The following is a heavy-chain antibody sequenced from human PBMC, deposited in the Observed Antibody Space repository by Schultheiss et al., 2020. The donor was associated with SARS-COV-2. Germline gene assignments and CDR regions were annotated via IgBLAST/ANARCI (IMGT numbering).Heavy chain of an antibody. CDR2: IWYDGSNK. V-gene: IGHV3-33*08. J-gene: IGHJ5*02. CDR1: GFTFIGYG. Sequence: GGSLRLSCVASGFTFIGYGMHWVRQAPGKGLEWVAVIWYDGSNKYYADSVKGRFTISRDNSKNTLYLQMNSLRAEDTAVYYCARATDADWFDPWGQGTLVTVSS. CDR3: ARATDADWFDP.